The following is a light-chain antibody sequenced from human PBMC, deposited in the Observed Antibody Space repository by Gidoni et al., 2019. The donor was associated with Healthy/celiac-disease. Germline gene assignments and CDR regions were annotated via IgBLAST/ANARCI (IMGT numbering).Light chain of an antibody. Sequence: DIQMTQSPSTLSASVGDRVTITCRASQSISSWLAWYQQKPGKAPKLLIYDASSLESGVPSRFSGSGSGTEFTLTISSLQPDDFATYYCQQYNSYRYTFGQGTKLAI. V-gene: IGKV1-5*01. CDR1: QSISSW. CDR3: QQYNSYRYT. CDR2: DAS. J-gene: IGKJ2*01.